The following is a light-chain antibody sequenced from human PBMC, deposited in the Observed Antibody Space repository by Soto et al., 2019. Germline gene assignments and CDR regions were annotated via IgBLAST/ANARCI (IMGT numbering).Light chain of an antibody. CDR3: CSYAGSIPYV. V-gene: IGLV2-23*01. CDR2: EGS. CDR1: SSDVGSYNL. J-gene: IGLJ1*01. Sequence: QSVRTQPASVSGSPGQSITISCTGTSSDVGSYNLVSWYQQHPGKAPKLMIYEGSKRPSGVSNRFSGSKSGNTASLTISGLQAEDEADYYCCSYAGSIPYVFGTGTKLTVL.